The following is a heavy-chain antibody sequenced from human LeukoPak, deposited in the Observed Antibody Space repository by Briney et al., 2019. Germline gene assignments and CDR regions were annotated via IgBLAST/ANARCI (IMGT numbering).Heavy chain of an antibody. Sequence: SVKVSCKASGGTFSSYAISWVRQAPGQGLEWMGGIIPIFGTANYAQKFQGRVTITADESTSTAYMELSSLRSEDTAVYYCAREPRSSSWYHGRPVPVFDYWGQEPWSPSPQ. J-gene: IGHJ4*01. D-gene: IGHD6-13*01. CDR2: IIPIFGTA. CDR1: GGTFSSYA. V-gene: IGHV1-69*13. CDR3: AREPRSSSWYHGRPVPVFDY.